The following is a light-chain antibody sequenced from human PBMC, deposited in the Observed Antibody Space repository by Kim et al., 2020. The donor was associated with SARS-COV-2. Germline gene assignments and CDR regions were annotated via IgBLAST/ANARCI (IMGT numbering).Light chain of an antibody. V-gene: IGKV3-15*01. CDR1: QSVSSN. CDR3: HQYNNWHA. J-gene: IGKJ2*01. CDR2: GAS. Sequence: EIVMTQSPATLSVSPGERATLSCRASQSVSSNLAWYQQKPGQAPRLLIYGASTRATAIPARFSGSGSGTEFTLTISSLQSEDFAVYYCHQYNNWHAFGQGTKLEI.